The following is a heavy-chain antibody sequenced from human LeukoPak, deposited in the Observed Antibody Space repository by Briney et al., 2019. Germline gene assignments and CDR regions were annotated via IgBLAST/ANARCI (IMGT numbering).Heavy chain of an antibody. CDR3: ARVRIAVAGQSAFDI. CDR1: GGTFSSYA. V-gene: IGHV1-69*13. D-gene: IGHD6-19*01. J-gene: IGHJ3*02. CDR2: TIPIFGTA. Sequence: ASVKVSCKASGGTFSSYAISWVRQAPGQGLEWMGGTIPIFGTANYAQKFQGRVTITADESTSTAYMELSSLRSEDTAVYYCARVRIAVAGQSAFDIWGQGTMVTVSS.